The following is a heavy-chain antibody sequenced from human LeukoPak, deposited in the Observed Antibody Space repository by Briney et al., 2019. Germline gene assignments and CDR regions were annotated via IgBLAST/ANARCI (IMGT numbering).Heavy chain of an antibody. CDR1: GFTFDDYA. V-gene: IGHV3-9*01. CDR3: AKDLNKNDWSYFDY. D-gene: IGHD2-21*01. CDR2: ISWNSGSI. Sequence: QPGRSLRLSCAASGFTFDDYAMHWVRQAPGKGLEWVSGISWNSGSIGFADSVKGRFTISRDNAKNSLYLQMNSLRAEDTALYYCAKDLNKNDWSYFDYWGQGTLVTVSS. J-gene: IGHJ4*02.